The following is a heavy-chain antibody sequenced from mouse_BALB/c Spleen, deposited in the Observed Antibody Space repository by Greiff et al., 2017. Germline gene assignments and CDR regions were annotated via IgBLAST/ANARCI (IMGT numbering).Heavy chain of an antibody. J-gene: IGHJ2*01. CDR1: GFNIKDYY. Sequence: VHVKQSGAELVRPGALVKLSCKASGFNIKDYYMHWVKQRPEQGLEWIGWIDPENGNTIYDPKFQGKASITADTSSNTAYLQLSSLTSEDTAVYYCARGRITTIGDFDYWGQGTTLTVSS. CDR2: IDPENGNT. D-gene: IGHD1-1*01. CDR3: ARGRITTIGDFDY. V-gene: IGHV14-1*02.